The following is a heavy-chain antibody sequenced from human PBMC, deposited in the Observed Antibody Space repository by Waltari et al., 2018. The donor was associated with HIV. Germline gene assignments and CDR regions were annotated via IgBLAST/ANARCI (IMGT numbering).Heavy chain of an antibody. Sequence: QVQLQESGPGLVEPSETLSLTCTVSGGSVNTYYWSWVRQPPGKGLEWIGFVYYSGTTNYNPSLKSRVTISIDTSTNQLSLKLTSMTAADTAVYYCARGGLMGASTFDLWGPGTLVTVSS. D-gene: IGHD1-26*01. CDR1: GGSVNTYY. CDR2: VYYSGTT. V-gene: IGHV4-59*02. J-gene: IGHJ3*01. CDR3: ARGGLMGASTFDL.